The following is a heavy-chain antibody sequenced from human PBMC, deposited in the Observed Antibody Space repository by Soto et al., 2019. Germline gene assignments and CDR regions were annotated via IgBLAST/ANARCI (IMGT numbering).Heavy chain of an antibody. V-gene: IGHV3-21*01. Sequence: GGSLRLSCAASGFTFSSYSMNWVRQAPGKGLEWVSSISSSSSYIYYAVSVKGRFTISRDNAKNSLYLQMNSLRAEDTAVYYCARDRATTGGMDVWGQGTTVTVSS. D-gene: IGHD4-17*01. J-gene: IGHJ6*02. CDR2: ISSSSSYI. CDR3: ARDRATTGGMDV. CDR1: GFTFSSYS.